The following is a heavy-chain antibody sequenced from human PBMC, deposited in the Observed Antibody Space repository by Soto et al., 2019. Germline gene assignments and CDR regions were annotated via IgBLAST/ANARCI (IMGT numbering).Heavy chain of an antibody. D-gene: IGHD1-1*01. J-gene: IGHJ6*02. CDR1: GYTFTSYG. CDR2: ISAYNGNT. Sequence: QVQLVQSGAEVKKPGASVEVSCKASGYTFTSYGISWVRQAPGQGLEWMGWISAYNGNTNYAQKLQGRVTMTTDTSTSTAYMELRSLRSDDTAVYYCARDYRYNWNVPPWYYYYGMDVWGQGTTVTVSS. V-gene: IGHV1-18*01. CDR3: ARDYRYNWNVPPWYYYYGMDV.